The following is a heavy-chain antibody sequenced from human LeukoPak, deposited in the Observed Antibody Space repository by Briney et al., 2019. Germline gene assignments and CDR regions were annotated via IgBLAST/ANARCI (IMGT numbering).Heavy chain of an antibody. V-gene: IGHV4-38-2*01. CDR3: ARSPERWLQLLIDY. Sequence: PSETLSLTCAVSGYSISSGYYWGWIRPPPGKGLEWIGSIYHSGSTYYNPSLKSRVTITVDTSKNQFSLKLSSVTAADTAVYYCARSPERWLQLLIDYWGQGTLVTVSS. CDR2: IYHSGST. J-gene: IGHJ4*02. CDR1: GYSISSGYY. D-gene: IGHD5-24*01.